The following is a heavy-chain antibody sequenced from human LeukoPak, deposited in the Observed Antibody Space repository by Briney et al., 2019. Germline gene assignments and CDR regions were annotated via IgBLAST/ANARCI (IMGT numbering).Heavy chain of an antibody. CDR3: ARGENYDFWTTYYTWGHYYYYYYMDV. CDR1: GFTFSSYW. D-gene: IGHD3-3*01. J-gene: IGHJ6*03. V-gene: IGHV3-7*01. Sequence: TGGSLRLSCTASGFTFSSYWMSWVRQAPGKGLEWVANIKEDGSEEYYVDSVTGRFTVSRDNAKNSLYLQMDGLRAEDTAVYYCARGENYDFWTTYYTWGHYYYYYYMDVWGQGTTVTVSS. CDR2: IKEDGSEE.